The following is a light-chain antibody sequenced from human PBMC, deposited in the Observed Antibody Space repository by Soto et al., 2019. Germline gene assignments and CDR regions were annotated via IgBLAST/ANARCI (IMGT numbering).Light chain of an antibody. CDR3: SSYTSSSTRV. J-gene: IGLJ1*01. Sequence: QSVLTQPASVAWSPGEAVTISCTGTSSDVGGYNYVSWYQQHPGKAPKLMINDVSNRPSGVSNRFSGSKSGNTASLSISGLQAEDEADYYCSSYTSSSTRVFGTGTKVTVL. CDR1: SSDVGGYNY. V-gene: IGLV2-14*01. CDR2: DVS.